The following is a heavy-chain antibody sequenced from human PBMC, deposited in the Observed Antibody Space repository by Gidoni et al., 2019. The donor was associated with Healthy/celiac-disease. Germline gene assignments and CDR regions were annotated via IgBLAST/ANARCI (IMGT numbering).Heavy chain of an antibody. D-gene: IGHD3-3*01. CDR3: ARDSFGVVIPGTFDY. CDR2: ISSSGSTI. Sequence: EVQLVESGGGLVKPGGSLRPSCAASGFPFSSYSMNWVRQAPGKGLEWVSSISSSGSTIYYADSVKGRFTISRDNAKNSLYLQMNSLRAEDTAVYYCARDSFGVVIPGTFDYWGQGTLVTVSS. CDR1: GFPFSSYS. V-gene: IGHV3-21*01. J-gene: IGHJ4*02.